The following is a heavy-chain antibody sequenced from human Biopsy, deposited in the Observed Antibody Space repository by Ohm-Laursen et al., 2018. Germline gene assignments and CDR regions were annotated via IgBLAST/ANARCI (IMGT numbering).Heavy chain of an antibody. Sequence: SLRLSCAASGVTLSGYSMSWVRQAPGKGLEWVAIITHDGRKTYYADSVEGRFTISRDKFKSTVYLQLNSLRTEDTAIYYCTKERRGWYSERWGQGTLVTVSS. CDR1: GVTLSGYS. CDR3: TKERRGWYSER. J-gene: IGHJ4*02. CDR2: ITHDGRKT. D-gene: IGHD6-19*01. V-gene: IGHV3-30*18.